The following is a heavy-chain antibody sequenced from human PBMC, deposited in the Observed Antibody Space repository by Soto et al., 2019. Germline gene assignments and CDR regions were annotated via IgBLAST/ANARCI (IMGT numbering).Heavy chain of an antibody. V-gene: IGHV3-23*01. D-gene: IGHD1-26*01. Sequence: SAGSLRISCITSGFTFNNSAMTWVRQAPGKGLQWVSFISGTVGNTYYAESVKGRFTISRDTSKNTVYLQMNSLRAEDTAIYYCAKGTMGAPFYYFDYWGQGT. CDR3: AKGTMGAPFYYFDY. CDR1: GFTFNNSA. J-gene: IGHJ4*02. CDR2: ISGTVGNT.